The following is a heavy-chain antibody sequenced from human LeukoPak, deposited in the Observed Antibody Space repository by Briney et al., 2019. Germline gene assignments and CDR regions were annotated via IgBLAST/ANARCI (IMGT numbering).Heavy chain of an antibody. CDR1: GGTFSSYA. J-gene: IGHJ4*02. D-gene: IGHD6-6*01. V-gene: IGHV1-69*13. Sequence: SVKVSCKASGGTFSSYATSWVRQAPGQGLEWMGGIIPIFGTANYAQKFQGRVTTTADESTSTAYMELSSLRSEDTAVYYCATGGLSIAARPADYWGQGTLVTVSS. CDR2: IIPIFGTA. CDR3: ATGGLSIAARPADY.